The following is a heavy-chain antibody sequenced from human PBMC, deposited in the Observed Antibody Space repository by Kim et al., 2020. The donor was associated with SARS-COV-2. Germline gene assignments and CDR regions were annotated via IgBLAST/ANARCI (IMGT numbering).Heavy chain of an antibody. CDR1: GFTFSSFS. CDR2: ITIGGDGT. J-gene: IGHJ3*02. V-gene: IGHV3-48*02. Sequence: GGSLRLSCGASGFTFSSFSFNWIRQAPGKGLEWISYITIGGDGTQYADSVRGRFTISRDNVHNLIYLQMNSLRHEDTAIYYCVRDKAYAFDIWGHGTMVTVSS. CDR3: VRDKAYAFDI.